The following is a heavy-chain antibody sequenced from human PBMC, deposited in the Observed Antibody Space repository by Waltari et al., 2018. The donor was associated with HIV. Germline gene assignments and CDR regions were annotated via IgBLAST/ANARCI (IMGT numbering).Heavy chain of an antibody. Sequence: QVQLQQWGAGLLKPSETLSLTCDVYGGSFSGYYWSWIRQPPGKGLEWIGEINHSGSTNHNPALKSRVTISVDTSKNQFSLKLSSVTAADTAIYYCARGDWRITIFGGPPHWFDPWGQGTLVTVSS. V-gene: IGHV4-34*01. CDR3: ARGDWRITIFGGPPHWFDP. CDR1: GGSFSGYY. CDR2: INHSGST. D-gene: IGHD3-3*01. J-gene: IGHJ5*02.